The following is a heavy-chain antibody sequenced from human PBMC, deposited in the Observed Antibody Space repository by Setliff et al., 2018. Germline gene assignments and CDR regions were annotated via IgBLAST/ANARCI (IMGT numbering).Heavy chain of an antibody. CDR1: GGSFSNYA. D-gene: IGHD3-22*01. Sequence: SVKVSCKASGGSFSNYAIIWVRQAPGQGPEWMGGIIPIYGSTNNAEKFQGRVTFSADESTSTVYMELSSLTSADTALYYCARDALYDSNDRNSYYGNWPDPWGQGTLVTVSS. V-gene: IGHV1-69*13. J-gene: IGHJ5*02. CDR2: IIPIYGST. CDR3: ARDALYDSNDRNSYYGNWPDP.